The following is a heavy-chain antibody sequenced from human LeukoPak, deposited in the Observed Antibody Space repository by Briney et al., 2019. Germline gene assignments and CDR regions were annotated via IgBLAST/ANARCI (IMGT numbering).Heavy chain of an antibody. CDR1: GGTFSSYA. Sequence: ASVKVSCKASGGTFSSYAISWVRQAPGQGLEWMGIINPSGGSTNYAQKFQGRVTMTRDTSTSTLYMELSSLRSEDTAVYYCARGAYDTSGYSHFDNWGQGTLVTVSS. V-gene: IGHV1-46*01. CDR2: INPSGGST. J-gene: IGHJ4*02. CDR3: ARGAYDTSGYSHFDN. D-gene: IGHD3-22*01.